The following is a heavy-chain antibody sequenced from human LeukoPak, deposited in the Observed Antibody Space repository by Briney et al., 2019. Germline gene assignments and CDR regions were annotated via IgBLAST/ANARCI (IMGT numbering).Heavy chain of an antibody. Sequence: PGGPLRLSCAASGFILSDYNMNWVRQAPGKGLEWVSFIAISGTYITYADSVKGRFTISRDNAKNSLYLQMNSLRAEDTAVYYCARDLSATARAYDYWGQGTLVTVSS. J-gene: IGHJ4*02. D-gene: IGHD2-15*01. CDR1: GFILSDYN. CDR2: IAISGTYI. V-gene: IGHV3-21*01. CDR3: ARDLSATARAYDY.